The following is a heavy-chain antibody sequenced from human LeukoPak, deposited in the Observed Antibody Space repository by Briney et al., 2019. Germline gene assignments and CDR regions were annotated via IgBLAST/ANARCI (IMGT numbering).Heavy chain of an antibody. CDR1: GGSISSSCYY. CDR2: IYYSGST. J-gene: IGHJ4*02. D-gene: IGHD1-26*01. CDR3: ARTVAEWELLTPWDY. V-gene: IGHV4-39*01. Sequence: SETLSLTCTVSGGSISSSCYYWGWIRQPPGKGLEWIGSIYYSGSTYYNPSLKSRVTISVDTSKNQFYLKLSSVTAADTAVYYCARTVAEWELLTPWDYWGQGTLVTVSS.